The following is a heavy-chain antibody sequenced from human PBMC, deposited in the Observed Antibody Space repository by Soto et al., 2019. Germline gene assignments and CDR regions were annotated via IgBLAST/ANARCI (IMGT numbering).Heavy chain of an antibody. CDR1: GFSLSKYG. J-gene: IGHJ6*03. D-gene: IGHD3-10*01. Sequence: QVQLVESGGGVVQPGRSLRLSCAASGFSLSKYGMDWVRQSPGKGMEWVAVISYDGGSKYYADSGKGRFTISRDNSNNTVYRQMNSLRAEDTAVYYCAKDGRSGSYFTKGSYIDVWGKGTTVTVSS. CDR3: AKDGRSGSYFTKGSYIDV. V-gene: IGHV3-30*18. CDR2: ISYDGGSK.